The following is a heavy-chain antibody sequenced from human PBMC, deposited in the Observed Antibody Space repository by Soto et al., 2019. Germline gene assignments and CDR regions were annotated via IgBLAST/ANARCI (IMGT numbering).Heavy chain of an antibody. J-gene: IGHJ6*03. CDR2: IYYSGST. V-gene: IGHV4-59*01. Sequence: SETLSLTCTVSGGSISSYYWSWIRQPPGKGLEWIGYIYYSGSTNYNPSLKSRVTISVDTSKNQFSLKLSSVTAADTAVYYCARDLPSGYPYYYYYYMDVWGKGTTVTVSS. CDR1: GGSISSYY. CDR3: ARDLPSGYPYYYYYYMDV. D-gene: IGHD5-12*01.